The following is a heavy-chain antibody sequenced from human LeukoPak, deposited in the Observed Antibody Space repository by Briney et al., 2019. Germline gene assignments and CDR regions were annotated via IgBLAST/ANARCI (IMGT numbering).Heavy chain of an antibody. J-gene: IGHJ4*02. D-gene: IGHD6-13*01. CDR2: IYYSGST. Sequence: PSETLSLTCTVSGGSISSYYWSWIRQPPGKGLEWIGYIYYSGSTNYNPSLKSRVTISVDTSKNQFSLKLSSVTAADTAVYYCTRAAAGSSWYVIDYWGQGTLVTVSS. CDR3: TRAAAGSSWYVIDY. CDR1: GGSISSYY. V-gene: IGHV4-59*01.